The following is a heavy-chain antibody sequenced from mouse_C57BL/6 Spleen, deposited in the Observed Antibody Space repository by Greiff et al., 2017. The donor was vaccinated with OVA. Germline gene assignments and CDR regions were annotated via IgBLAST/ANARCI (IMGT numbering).Heavy chain of an antibody. CDR2: ISYDGSN. J-gene: IGHJ1*03. CDR1: GYSITSGYY. Sequence: EVKLMESGPGLVKPSQSLSLTCSVTGYSITSGYYWNWIRQFPGNKLEWMGYISYDGSNNYNPSLKNRISITRDTSKNQFFLKLNSVTTEDTATYYCARVGITTVVARYWYFDVWGTGTTVTVSS. V-gene: IGHV3-6*01. CDR3: ARVGITTVVARYWYFDV. D-gene: IGHD1-1*01.